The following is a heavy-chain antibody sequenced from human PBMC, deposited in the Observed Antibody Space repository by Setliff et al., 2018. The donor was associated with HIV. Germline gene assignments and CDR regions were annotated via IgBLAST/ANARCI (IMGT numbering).Heavy chain of an antibody. V-gene: IGHV4-59*08. D-gene: IGHD2-8*02. CDR2: ISYSGST. CDR1: GGSISSYY. CDR3: ARFCAGGTCPDV. Sequence: PSETLSLTCTVSGGSISSYYWSWIRQPPGKGLEWIGYISYSGSTKNNASLTSRVTFSVDTAKNQCSLKLFSVTAADTAVYYCARFCAGGTCPDVWGKGTTVTVSS. J-gene: IGHJ6*04.